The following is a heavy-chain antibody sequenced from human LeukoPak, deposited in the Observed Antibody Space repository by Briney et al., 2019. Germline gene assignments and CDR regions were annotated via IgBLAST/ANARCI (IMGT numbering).Heavy chain of an antibody. CDR2: ISGRSGST. CDR1: GFIFSNYA. D-gene: IGHD3-9*01. CDR3: AKWGDYDVLTGYYVSDF. Sequence: PGASLRLSCAASGFIFSNYAMYWVRQAPGKGLEWVSAISGRSGSTYYADSVKGRFTISRDSSKNTLYLQMNSLRADDTAGYYCAKWGDYDVLTGYYVSDFWGQGTLVTVSS. J-gene: IGHJ4*02. V-gene: IGHV3-23*01.